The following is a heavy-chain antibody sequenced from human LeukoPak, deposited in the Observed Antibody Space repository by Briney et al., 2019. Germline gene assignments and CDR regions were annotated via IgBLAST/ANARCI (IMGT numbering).Heavy chain of an antibody. J-gene: IGHJ4*02. D-gene: IGHD2-21*02. CDR2: INPSSGST. CDR3: AIMDCGGDCYWGY. Sequence: ASEKVSCKASGYTFTSYYMHWVRQAPGQGLEWMGIINPSSGSTSYAQKFQGRVTMTRDTSTSTVYMQLSSLRSEDTAMYYCAIMDCGGDCYWGYWGQGTLVTVSS. CDR1: GYTFTSYY. V-gene: IGHV1-46*01.